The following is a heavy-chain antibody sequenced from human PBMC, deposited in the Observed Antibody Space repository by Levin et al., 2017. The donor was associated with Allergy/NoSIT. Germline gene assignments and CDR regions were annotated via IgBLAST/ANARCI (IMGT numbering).Heavy chain of an antibody. V-gene: IGHV3-21*01. Sequence: GGSLRLSCAASGFTFSSYSMNWVRQAPGKGLEWVSSISSSSSYIYYADSVKGRFTISRDNAKNSLYLQMNSLRAEDTAVYYCARDAILGVSPSAFDIWGQGTMVTVSS. D-gene: IGHD2-8*01. CDR2: ISSSSSYI. CDR1: GFTFSSYS. J-gene: IGHJ3*02. CDR3: ARDAILGVSPSAFDI.